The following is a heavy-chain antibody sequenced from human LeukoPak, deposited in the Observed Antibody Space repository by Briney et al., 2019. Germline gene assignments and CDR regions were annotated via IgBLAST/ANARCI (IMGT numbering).Heavy chain of an antibody. CDR3: ARALGYSYGYAVDY. CDR2: ISSSSGTI. D-gene: IGHD5-18*01. V-gene: IGHV3-48*01. J-gene: IGHJ4*02. CDR1: GVILSNYN. Sequence: GGSLRLSCATSGVILSNYNMIWVRQTPGKGLEWLSYISSSSGTIYYADSVKGRFTISGDNAKNSLYLQMNSLRAEDTAVYYCARALGYSYGYAVDYWGQGTLVTVSS.